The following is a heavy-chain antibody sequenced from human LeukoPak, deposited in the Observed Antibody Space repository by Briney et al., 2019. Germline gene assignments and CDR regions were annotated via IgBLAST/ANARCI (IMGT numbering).Heavy chain of an antibody. D-gene: IGHD2-15*01. CDR3: ARALGYCSGGSCYSAYYYYYMDV. CDR2: IIPIFGTA. CDR1: GGTFSSYA. V-gene: IGHV1-69*05. J-gene: IGHJ6*03. Sequence: SVKVSCKASGGTFSSYAISWVRQAPGQGLEWMGGIIPIFGTANYAQKFQGRVTITTDESTSTAYMELSSLRSEDTAVYYCARALGYCSGGSCYSAYYYYYMDVWGKGTTVTVSS.